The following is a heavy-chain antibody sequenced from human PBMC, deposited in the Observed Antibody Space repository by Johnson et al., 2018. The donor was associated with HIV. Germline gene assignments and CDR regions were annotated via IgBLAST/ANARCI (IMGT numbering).Heavy chain of an antibody. CDR3: ASVVVVVDVHDAFDM. CDR1: GFTFSSYG. D-gene: IGHD2-15*01. V-gene: IGHV3-30*02. J-gene: IGHJ3*02. Sequence: QVQLVESGGGVVQPGGSLRLSCAASGFTFSSYGMHWVRQAPGKGLEWVAFIRYDGSNKYYADSVKGRFTISRDNSKNTLYLQMNSLRPEDTAVYYCASVVVVVDVHDAFDMWGQGTMVTVSS. CDR2: IRYDGSNK.